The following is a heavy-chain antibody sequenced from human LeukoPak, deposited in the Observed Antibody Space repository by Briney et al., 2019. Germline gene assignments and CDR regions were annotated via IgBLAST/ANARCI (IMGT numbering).Heavy chain of an antibody. CDR2: IKSKTDGGTT. Sequence: GGSLRLSCTVSGFTFSNAWMSWVRQAPGKGLEWVGRIKSKTDGGTTDYAAPVKGRFTISRDDSKNTLYLQMNSLKTEDTAVYYAMYYYDSSGYYVDYWGRGTLVTVSS. CDR1: GFTFSNAW. J-gene: IGHJ4*02. V-gene: IGHV3-15*01. D-gene: IGHD3-22*01. CDR3: MYYYDSSGYYVDY.